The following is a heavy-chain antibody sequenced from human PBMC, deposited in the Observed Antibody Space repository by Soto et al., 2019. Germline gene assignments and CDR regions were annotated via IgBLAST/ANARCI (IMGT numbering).Heavy chain of an antibody. CDR2: IYYSGST. CDR1: GGSISSSSYY. V-gene: IGHV4-39*01. Sequence: SETLSLTCTVSGGSISSSSYYWGWIRQPPGKGLEWIGSIYYSGSTYYNPSLKSRVTISVDTTKNQCSLKLSSVTAADTAVYYCARNRWFGEFANYYYGMDVWGQGTTVTVSS. CDR3: ARNRWFGEFANYYYGMDV. J-gene: IGHJ6*02. D-gene: IGHD3-10*01.